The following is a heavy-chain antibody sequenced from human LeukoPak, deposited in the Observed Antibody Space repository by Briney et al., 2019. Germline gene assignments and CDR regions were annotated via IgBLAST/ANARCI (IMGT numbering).Heavy chain of an antibody. Sequence: GASVKVSCKAAGYTFSSYDINWVRQAPGQGLEWMGWMNPSSGNTGYTQKFQGRVTMTRDTSISTAYMGLSSLRSEDTALYYCARMRGYTYGYWYLDLWGRGTLVTVSS. CDR3: ARMRGYTYGYWYLDL. J-gene: IGHJ2*01. D-gene: IGHD5-18*01. CDR1: GYTFSSYD. CDR2: MNPSSGNT. V-gene: IGHV1-8*01.